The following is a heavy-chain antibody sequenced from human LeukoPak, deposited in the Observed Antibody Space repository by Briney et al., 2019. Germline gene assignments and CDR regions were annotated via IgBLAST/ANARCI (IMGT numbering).Heavy chain of an antibody. V-gene: IGHV3-7*03. CDR2: IKQDGSEE. J-gene: IGHJ4*02. CDR3: ARGGSYPGC. Sequence: GGSLRLSCAASGFTFSNYWMSWVRQAPGKGLEWVAKIKQDGSEEYYVDSVKGRFTISRDNAKNSLFLQMNSLRVEDTAIYYCARGGSYPGCWGQGTSVTVSS. D-gene: IGHD1-26*01. CDR1: GFTFSNYW.